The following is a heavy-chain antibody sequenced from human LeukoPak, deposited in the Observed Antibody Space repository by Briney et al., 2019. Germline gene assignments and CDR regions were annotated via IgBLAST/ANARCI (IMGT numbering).Heavy chain of an antibody. J-gene: IGHJ6*03. D-gene: IGHD6-6*01. Sequence: GASVKVSGKASGYTFTSYDINWVRQATGQGLEWMGWMNPNSGNTGYAQRFQGRVTMTRNTSIRTAYMELRSLRSDDTAVYYCARTVQQLVPYYYYYMDVWGKGTTVTVSS. CDR2: MNPNSGNT. CDR1: GYTFTSYD. V-gene: IGHV1-8*01. CDR3: ARTVQQLVPYYYYYMDV.